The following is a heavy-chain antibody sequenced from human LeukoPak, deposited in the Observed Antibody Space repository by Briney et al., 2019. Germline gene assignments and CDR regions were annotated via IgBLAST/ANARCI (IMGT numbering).Heavy chain of an antibody. V-gene: IGHV3-48*04. J-gene: IGHJ4*02. D-gene: IGHD5-12*01. CDR2: VGISSGNK. CDR3: ARDHRYAFDN. CDR1: GFTFSDYS. Sequence: PGGSLRLSCAASGFTFSDYSMNWVRQAPGKGLEWISYVGISSGNKKYADSVKGRFTISGDSAKNSVFLQMNSLRVEDTAVYYCARDHRYAFDNWGQGTLVTVSS.